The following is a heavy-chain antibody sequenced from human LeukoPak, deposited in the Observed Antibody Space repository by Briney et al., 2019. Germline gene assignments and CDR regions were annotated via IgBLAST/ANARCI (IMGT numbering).Heavy chain of an antibody. D-gene: IGHD3-10*01. J-gene: IGHJ4*02. CDR3: AKESSLLRGPTVIYYFDF. Sequence: PGRSLRLSCAASDFTFSTYGMSWVRQAPGKGLEWVSSISGGGGSTYYADSVKGRFTISRDNSKNTLYLQMNSLRAEDTAIYYCAKESSLLRGPTVIYYFDFWGQGTLVTVSS. V-gene: IGHV3-23*01. CDR1: DFTFSTYG. CDR2: ISGGGGST.